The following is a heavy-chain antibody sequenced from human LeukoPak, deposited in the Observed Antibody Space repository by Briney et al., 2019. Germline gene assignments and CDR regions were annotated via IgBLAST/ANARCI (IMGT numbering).Heavy chain of an antibody. J-gene: IGHJ6*03. V-gene: IGHV1-2*02. CDR1: GYTFTGYF. CDR2: INPKSGGT. CDR3: ARDLWGSSSGGGYSGNYYYYYMDV. Sequence: ASVKVSCKASGYTFTGYFMHWVRQAPGQGPEWMGWINPKSGGTNYVQKFQGRVSMTRDTSTSTFFMELRRLTSDDTAVYYGARDLWGSSSGGGYSGNYYYYYMDVWGKGTTVTVSS. D-gene: IGHD6-6*01.